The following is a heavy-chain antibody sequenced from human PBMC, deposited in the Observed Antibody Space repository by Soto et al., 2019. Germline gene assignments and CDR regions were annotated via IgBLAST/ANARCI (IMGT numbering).Heavy chain of an antibody. CDR3: VATYGDYLDY. V-gene: IGHV5-51*01. J-gene: IGHJ4*02. CDR2: IYPDDSDS. Sequence: PGESLKISCKGSGYKFTTYWIGWVRQMPGKGLEWMAIIYPDDSDSRYSPSFQGQVTISADKSISTAYLQWSSLKASDTAIYYCVATYGDYLDYWGQGXLVTVYS. CDR1: GYKFTTYW. D-gene: IGHD4-17*01.